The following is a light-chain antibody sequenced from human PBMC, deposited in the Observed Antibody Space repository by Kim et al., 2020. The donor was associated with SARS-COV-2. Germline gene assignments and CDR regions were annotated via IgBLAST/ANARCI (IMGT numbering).Light chain of an antibody. Sequence: QSLTISSTGTSSDVGGYHSLSWYHLHPGKAPKLVVYAVTGQPSGVPVRFSGSKSGNTAFLTISGLQAEDEADYFCSSYAGSSSLLFGGGTKVTVL. V-gene: IGLV2-11*01. CDR2: AVT. CDR1: SSDVGGYHS. CDR3: SSYAGSSSLL. J-gene: IGLJ3*02.